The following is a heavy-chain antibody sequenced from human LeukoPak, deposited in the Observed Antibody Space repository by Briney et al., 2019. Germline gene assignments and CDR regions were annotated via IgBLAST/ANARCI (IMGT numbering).Heavy chain of an antibody. CDR2: ISGSGGGT. J-gene: IGHJ6*02. D-gene: IGHD2-15*01. V-gene: IGHV3-23*01. CDR3: AKVLLARAYYYGMDV. Sequence: GGSLRLSCAASGFTFSSSAMSWVRQAPGKGLEWVSAISGSGGGTYYADSVKGRFTISRDNSKNTLYLQMNSLRVEDTAVYYCAKVLLARAYYYGMDVWGQGTTVTVSS. CDR1: GFTFSSSA.